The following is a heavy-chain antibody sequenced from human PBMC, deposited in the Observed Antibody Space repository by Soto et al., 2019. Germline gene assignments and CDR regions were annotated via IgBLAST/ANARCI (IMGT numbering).Heavy chain of an antibody. CDR3: ARTWRRAHFDY. CDR1: GFTVSSNY. J-gene: IGHJ4*02. CDR2: IYSGGST. D-gene: IGHD3-3*01. V-gene: IGHV3-53*04. Sequence: EVQLVESGGGLVQPGGSLRLSCAASGFTVSSNYMSWVRQAPGKGLEWVSVIYSGGSTYYADSVKGRFTISSHNSKNALYLQMNSLRAEDTAVYYCARTWRRAHFDYWGQGTLVTVSS.